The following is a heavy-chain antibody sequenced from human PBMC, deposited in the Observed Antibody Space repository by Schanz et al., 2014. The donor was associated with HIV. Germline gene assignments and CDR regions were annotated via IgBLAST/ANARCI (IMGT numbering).Heavy chain of an antibody. Sequence: EVQLVESGGGLVQPGGSLRLSCAASGFTFRRYWMTWVRQAPGKGLEQVANIKEDGSEKYHGDSVKGRFTISRDNAKNSLFLQMESLRAEDTAVYYCARDGGEVWGQGTTVTVSS. D-gene: IGHD3-16*01. CDR3: ARDGGEV. CDR2: IKEDGSEK. V-gene: IGHV3-7*01. J-gene: IGHJ6*02. CDR1: GFTFRRYW.